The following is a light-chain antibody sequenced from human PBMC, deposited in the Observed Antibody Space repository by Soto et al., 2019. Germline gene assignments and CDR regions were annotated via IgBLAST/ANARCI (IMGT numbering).Light chain of an antibody. CDR1: GSTIGAGYD. Sequence: QSVLTQPPSVSGAPGQRVPSSGPGRGSTIGAGYDVHWYQRLPGTGPKLLIYGYTNRPSGVPDRFSGSKSGTSASLAITGLQAEDEADYYCQTHDSSLSAYVFGTGTKLTVL. J-gene: IGLJ1*01. V-gene: IGLV1-40*01. CDR2: GYT. CDR3: QTHDSSLSAYV.